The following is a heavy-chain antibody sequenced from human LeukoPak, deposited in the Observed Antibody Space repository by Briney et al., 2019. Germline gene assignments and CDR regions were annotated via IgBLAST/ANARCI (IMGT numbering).Heavy chain of an antibody. J-gene: IGHJ4*02. Sequence: GGSLRLSCSASGFSFSDYDMNXXRQAPGKGLEXXXXISGRSSHVYYGDSVKGRFSXXRDNAMNSVFLQMNSLGVDDTAVYYCGRAFPPLRTASAGDLWGQGTLVTVSS. CDR2: ISGRSSHV. V-gene: IGHV3-21*01. D-gene: IGHD3-16*01. CDR3: GRAFPPLRTASAGDL. CDR1: GFSFSDYD.